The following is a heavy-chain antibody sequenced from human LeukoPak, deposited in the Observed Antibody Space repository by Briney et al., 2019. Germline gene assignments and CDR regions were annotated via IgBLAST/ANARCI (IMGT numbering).Heavy chain of an antibody. V-gene: IGHV4-59*01. Sequence: SETLSLTCTVSGGSISSYYWSWIRQPPGKGLEWIGYIYYSGSTNYNPSLKSRVTISVDTSKNQFSLKLSSVTAADTAVYYCATTGYLATLPFGYWGQGTLVTVSS. CDR2: IYYSGST. CDR3: ATTGYLATLPFGY. J-gene: IGHJ4*02. D-gene: IGHD1-1*01. CDR1: GGSISSYY.